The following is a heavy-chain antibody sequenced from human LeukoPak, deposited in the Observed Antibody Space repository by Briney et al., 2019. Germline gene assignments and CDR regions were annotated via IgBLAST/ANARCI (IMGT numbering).Heavy chain of an antibody. Sequence: PGGSLRLSCAASGFTFSSYGMHWVRQAPGKGLEWVAFIRYDGSNKYYADSVKGRFTISRDNAKNSLYLQMNSLRAEDTAVYYCARGRELQGAYYYYGMDVWGQGTTVTVSS. D-gene: IGHD1-26*01. CDR2: IRYDGSNK. V-gene: IGHV3-30*02. J-gene: IGHJ6*02. CDR1: GFTFSSYG. CDR3: ARGRELQGAYYYYGMDV.